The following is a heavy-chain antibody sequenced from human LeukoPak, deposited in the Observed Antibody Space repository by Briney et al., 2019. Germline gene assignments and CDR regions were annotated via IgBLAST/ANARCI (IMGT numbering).Heavy chain of an antibody. CDR3: ARHFDY. CDR1: GGSVSSSGYY. CDR2: ISYSGST. Sequence: SETLSLTCTVSGGSVSSSGYYWGWIRQPPGKGLEWIGTISYSGSTYYNPSLKSRVTISIDTSKTQFSLKLSSVTAADTAVYYCARHFDYWGQGTLVTVSS. J-gene: IGHJ4*02. V-gene: IGHV4-39*01.